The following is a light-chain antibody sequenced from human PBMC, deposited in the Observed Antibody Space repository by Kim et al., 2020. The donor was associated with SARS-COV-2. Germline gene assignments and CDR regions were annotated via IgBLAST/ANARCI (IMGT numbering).Light chain of an antibody. Sequence: DIVMTQSPDSLAVSLGERATINCKSSQSVLYSSNNKNYLAWYQQKPGQPPKLLIYWASTRESGVPDRFSGSGSGTDFTLTISSLQAEDVAVYYCQQYYSLFWTFGQGTKVDIK. CDR1: QSVLYSSNNKNY. CDR2: WAS. J-gene: IGKJ1*01. V-gene: IGKV4-1*01. CDR3: QQYYSLFWT.